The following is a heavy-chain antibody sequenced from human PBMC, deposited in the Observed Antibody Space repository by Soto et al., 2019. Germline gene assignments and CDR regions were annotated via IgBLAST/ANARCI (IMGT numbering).Heavy chain of an antibody. V-gene: IGHV3-74*01. Sequence: GGSLRLSCAASGFSFSNCWMHWVRQGPGLGLVWVSHINSDGSSTTYADAVKGRFTISRDNAKNTLYLQRNSLRAEDTAVYYCARAIGYYGMDVWGQGTTVTVSS. J-gene: IGHJ6*02. CDR3: ARAIGYYGMDV. D-gene: IGHD3-22*01. CDR2: INSDGSST. CDR1: GFSFSNCW.